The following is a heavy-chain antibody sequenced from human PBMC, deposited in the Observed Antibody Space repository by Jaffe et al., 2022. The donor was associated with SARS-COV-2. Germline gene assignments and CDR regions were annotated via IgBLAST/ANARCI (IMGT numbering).Heavy chain of an antibody. D-gene: IGHD6-19*01. CDR3: ARVVVSGWYDV. V-gene: IGHV4-34*01. CDR1: GGSFSGYY. Sequence: QVQLQQWGAGLLKPSETLSLTCAVYGGSFSGYYWSWIRQPPGKGLEWIGEINHSGSTNYNPSLKSRVTISVDTSKNQFSLKLSSVTAADTAVYYCARVVVSGWYDVWGQGTLVTVSS. J-gene: IGHJ5*02. CDR2: INHSGST.